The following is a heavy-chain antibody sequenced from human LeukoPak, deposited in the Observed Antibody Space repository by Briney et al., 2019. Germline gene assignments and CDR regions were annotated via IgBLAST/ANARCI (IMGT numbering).Heavy chain of an antibody. CDR3: AKDPGDYWPEYYFDY. CDR2: ISYDGSNK. CDR1: GFTFSSYG. V-gene: IGHV3-30*18. J-gene: IGHJ4*02. D-gene: IGHD7-27*01. Sequence: PGGSLRLSCAASGFTFSSYGMHWVRQAPGKGLEWVAVISYDGSNKYYADSVKGRFTISRDNSKNTLYLQMNSLRAEDTAVYYCAKDPGDYWPEYYFDYWGQGILVTVSS.